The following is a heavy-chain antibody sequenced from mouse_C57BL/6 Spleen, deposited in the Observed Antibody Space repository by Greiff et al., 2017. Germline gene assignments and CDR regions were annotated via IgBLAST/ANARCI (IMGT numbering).Heavy chain of an antibody. CDR2: IYPRDGST. Sequence: VKLQESDAELVKPGASVKISCKVSGYTFTDHTIHWMKQRPEQGLEWIGYIYPRDGSTKYNEKFKGKATLTADKSSSTAYMQLNSLTSEDSAVYFCARYYYGSSFYFDYWGQGTTLTVSS. CDR3: ARYYYGSSFYFDY. CDR1: GYTFTDHT. D-gene: IGHD1-1*01. V-gene: IGHV1-78*01. J-gene: IGHJ2*01.